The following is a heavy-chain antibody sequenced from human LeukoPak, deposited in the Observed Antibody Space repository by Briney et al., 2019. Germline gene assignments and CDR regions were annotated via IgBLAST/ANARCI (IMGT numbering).Heavy chain of an antibody. CDR2: FYYSGST. D-gene: IGHD6-13*01. V-gene: IGHV4-59*08. J-gene: IGHJ6*03. CDR3: ARQEGIAAARGYMDV. CDR1: GGSISSYY. Sequence: SETLSLTCTVSGGSISSYYWSWVRQPPSKGLEWIWYFYYSGSTNYNPSLKSRVTISLDTSKNQFSLKLSSVTAADTAVYYCARQEGIAAARGYMDVWGKGTTVTVSS.